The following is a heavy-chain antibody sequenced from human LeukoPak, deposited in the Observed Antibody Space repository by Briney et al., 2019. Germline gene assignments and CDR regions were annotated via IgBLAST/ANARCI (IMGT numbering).Heavy chain of an antibody. J-gene: IGHJ4*02. D-gene: IGHD3-10*01. Sequence: GRSLRLSCAASGFTFSSYAMHWVRQAPGKGLEWVSAISGSGGSTYYADSVKGRFTISRDNSKNTLYLQMNSLRAEDTAVYYCAKEWGSQFGPGTYWGQGTLVTVSS. CDR2: ISGSGGST. V-gene: IGHV3-23*01. CDR3: AKEWGSQFGPGTY. CDR1: GFTFSSYA.